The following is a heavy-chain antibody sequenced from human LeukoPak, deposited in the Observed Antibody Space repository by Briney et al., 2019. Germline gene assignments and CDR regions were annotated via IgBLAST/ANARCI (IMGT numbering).Heavy chain of an antibody. V-gene: IGHV3-53*01. Sequence: AGGSLRLSCAASGFTVSSNYMSWVRQAPGKGLEWGSVIYSGGSTYYADSVKGRFTISRDNSKNTLYLQMNSLRAEDTAVYYCASPHPDYSNYYYYYYGMDVWGQGTTVTVSS. D-gene: IGHD4-11*01. CDR1: GFTVSSNY. CDR2: IYSGGST. CDR3: ASPHPDYSNYYYYYYGMDV. J-gene: IGHJ6*02.